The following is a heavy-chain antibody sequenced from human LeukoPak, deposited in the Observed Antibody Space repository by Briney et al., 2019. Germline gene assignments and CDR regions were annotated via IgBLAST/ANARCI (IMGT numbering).Heavy chain of an antibody. D-gene: IGHD3-22*01. CDR3: ARDLPPYDSSGYYYEPGAFDI. J-gene: IGHJ3*02. CDR1: GFTFSSYS. Sequence: GGSLRLSCAASGFTFSSYSMNWVRQAPGKGLEWVSSISSSSSYIYYADSVKGRFTISRDNAKNSLYLQMNSLRAEDTAVYYCARDLPPYDSSGYYYEPGAFDIWGQGTMVTVSS. CDR2: ISSSSSYI. V-gene: IGHV3-21*01.